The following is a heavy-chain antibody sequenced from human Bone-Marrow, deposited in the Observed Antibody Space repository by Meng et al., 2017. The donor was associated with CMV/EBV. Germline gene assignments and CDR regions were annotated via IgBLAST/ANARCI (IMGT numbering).Heavy chain of an antibody. J-gene: IGHJ5*02. V-gene: IGHV4-59*01. D-gene: IGHD6-19*01. CDR1: GGSISRYY. CDR2: VYSSGTT. CDR3: AMGGGVPGTGWFDP. Sequence: GSLRLSCSVFGGSISRYYWSWIRQIPGKGLEWIGYVYSSGTTKYNPSLRSRVTISVDTSKSQFSLILSSVTAADTAVYFCAMGGGVPGTGWFDPWGQGTLVTVSS.